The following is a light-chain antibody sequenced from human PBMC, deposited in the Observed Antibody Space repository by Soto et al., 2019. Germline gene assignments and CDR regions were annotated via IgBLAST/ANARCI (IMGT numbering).Light chain of an antibody. CDR1: QDISTY. CDR2: AAS. CDR3: LQHNSYPLS. J-gene: IGKJ4*01. Sequence: DIQMTQSPSAMSASVGDRVTITCRANQDISTYVAWFQQKPGKVPKRLIYAASNLQSGVPSRFSGGGSGTEFTLTISSLQPEDFATYYCLQHNSYPLSFGGGTKVEIK. V-gene: IGKV1-17*03.